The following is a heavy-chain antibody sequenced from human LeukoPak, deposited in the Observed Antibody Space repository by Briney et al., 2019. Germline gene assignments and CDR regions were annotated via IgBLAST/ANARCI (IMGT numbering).Heavy chain of an antibody. CDR2: INHSGST. D-gene: IGHD2-2*01. V-gene: IGHV4-34*01. CDR3: ARAVPGYCSSTSCYEFVY. J-gene: IGHJ4*02. CDR1: GGSFSGYY. Sequence: KPSETLSLTCAVYGGSFSGYYWSWIRQPPGNGREWIGEINHSGSTNYNPSLKSRVTISVDTSKNQFSLKLSSVTAAYTAVYYCARAVPGYCSSTSCYEFVYWGQGTLVTVSS.